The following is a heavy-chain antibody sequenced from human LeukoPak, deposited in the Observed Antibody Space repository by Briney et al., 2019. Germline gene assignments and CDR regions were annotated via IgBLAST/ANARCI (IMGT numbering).Heavy chain of an antibody. Sequence: GASVKVSCKASGCTFTGYYMHWVRQAPGQGLEWMGWIYPNSGGTNYAQKFQGWVTMTRDTSISTAYMELSRLRSDDTAVYYCARGALRLRYFDSLDYWGQGTLVTVSS. D-gene: IGHD3-9*01. CDR2: IYPNSGGT. V-gene: IGHV1-2*04. CDR3: ARGALRLRYFDSLDY. J-gene: IGHJ4*02. CDR1: GCTFTGYY.